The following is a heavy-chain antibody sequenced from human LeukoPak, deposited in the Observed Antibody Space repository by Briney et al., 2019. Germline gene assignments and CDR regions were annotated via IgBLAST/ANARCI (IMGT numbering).Heavy chain of an antibody. V-gene: IGHV3-7*03. D-gene: IGHD3-10*02. Sequence: GGSLRLSCAASGYRFSPYWMSWVRQTPGKGLEWVASISDGGRAAYYGDSVRGRFTISRDDARNSLLLQMNGLRADDTAVYYCTRENYVPDSWGQETLVTVSS. CDR2: ISDGGRAA. CDR1: GYRFSPYW. J-gene: IGHJ5*02. CDR3: TRENYVPDS.